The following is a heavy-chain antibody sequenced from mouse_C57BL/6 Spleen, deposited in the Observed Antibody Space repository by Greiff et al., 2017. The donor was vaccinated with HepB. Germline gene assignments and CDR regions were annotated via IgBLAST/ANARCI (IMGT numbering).Heavy chain of an antibody. V-gene: IGHV1-69*01. D-gene: IGHD1-1*01. Sequence: VQLQQPGAELVMPGASVKLSCKASGYTFTSYWMHWVKQRPGQGLEWIGEIDPSDSYTNYNQKFKDKATLTVDKSSSTAYMQLSSLTSEDSAVYYCARGKVTTGFDYWGQGTTLTVSS. J-gene: IGHJ2*01. CDR1: GYTFTSYW. CDR3: ARGKVTTGFDY. CDR2: IDPSDSYT.